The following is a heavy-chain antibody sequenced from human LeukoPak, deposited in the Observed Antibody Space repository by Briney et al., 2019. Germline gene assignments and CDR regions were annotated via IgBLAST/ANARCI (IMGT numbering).Heavy chain of an antibody. J-gene: IGHJ4*02. CDR2: IGHDGADK. D-gene: IGHD3-22*01. CDR1: GFTFSHYA. CDR3: ARNSDYYDYSPQSV. V-gene: IGHV3-30*04. Sequence: SGGSLRLSCAASGFTFSHYALHWVRQAPGKGLEWVALIGHDGADKYYADSAKGRFLISRDNSKNMLFLQMNSLIIEDTAVYYCARNSDYYDYSPQSVWGQGTLVTVS.